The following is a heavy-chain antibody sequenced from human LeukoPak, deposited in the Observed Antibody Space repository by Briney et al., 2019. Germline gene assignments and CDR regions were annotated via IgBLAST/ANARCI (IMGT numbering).Heavy chain of an antibody. CDR1: GFTFSSYS. V-gene: IGHV3-21*01. CDR2: VSSSSSYI. J-gene: IGHJ4*02. CDR3: ARLPSQGVDY. D-gene: IGHD2-2*01. Sequence: GGSLRLSCAASGFTFSSYSMNWVRQAPGKGLEWVSSVSSSSSYIYYADSVKGRFTISRDNAKNSLYLQMNSLRAEDTAVYYCARLPSQGVDYWGQGTLVTVSS.